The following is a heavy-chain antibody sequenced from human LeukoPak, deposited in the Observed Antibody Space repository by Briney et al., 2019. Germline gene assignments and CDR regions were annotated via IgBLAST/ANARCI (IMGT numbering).Heavy chain of an antibody. Sequence: SVTLSLTCTLAVGSICINPYYCDWIRQPPCKGLECIGSIYYGASTYYTPSLKRRVIIYVDTSMNQFSLKLSSVTAADTAVYYCARAYYYASSAFDIWGKGTMVTFSS. V-gene: IGHV4-39*01. J-gene: IGHJ3*02. CDR3: ARAYYYASSAFDI. D-gene: IGHD3-22*01. CDR2: IYYGAST. CDR1: VGSICINPYY.